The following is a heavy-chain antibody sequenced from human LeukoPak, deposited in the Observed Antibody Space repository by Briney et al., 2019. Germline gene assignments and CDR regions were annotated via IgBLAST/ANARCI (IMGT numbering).Heavy chain of an antibody. D-gene: IGHD3-22*01. V-gene: IGHV4-59*01. CDR1: GGSISSYY. J-gene: IGHJ4*02. Sequence: PSETLSLTCTVSGGSISSYYWSWIRQPPGKGLEWIGHIYYSGSTNYNPSLKSRVTISVDTSKNQFSLKLSSVTAADTAVYYCASFDSSGYYFDYWGQGTLVTVSS. CDR2: IYYSGST. CDR3: ASFDSSGYYFDY.